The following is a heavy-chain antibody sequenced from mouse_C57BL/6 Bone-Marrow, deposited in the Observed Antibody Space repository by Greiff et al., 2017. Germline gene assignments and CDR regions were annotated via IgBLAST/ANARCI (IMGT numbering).Heavy chain of an antibody. J-gene: IGHJ3*01. CDR3: ARPYYGNSPFAY. D-gene: IGHD1-1*01. CDR1: GFTFSSYG. CDR2: ISSGGSYT. V-gene: IGHV5-6*01. Sequence: EVKVVESGGDLVKPGGSLKLSCAASGFTFSSYGMSWVRQTPDKRLEWVATISSGGSYTYYPDRVKGRFTISRDNAQNTLYLQMSSLKSEDTAMYYCARPYYGNSPFAYWGEGTLVTVSA.